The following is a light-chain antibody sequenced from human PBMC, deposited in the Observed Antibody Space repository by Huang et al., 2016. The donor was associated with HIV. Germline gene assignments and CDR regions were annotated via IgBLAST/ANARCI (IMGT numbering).Light chain of an antibody. CDR1: QSVSSDY. CDR2: GAS. CDR3: QQYGSTIT. Sequence: EIVLTQSPGALSLSPGERATLSCRASQSVSSDYLAWYQQKLGQAPRLLIYGASSRATGIPDRFSGSGSGTDFTLTISRLEPEDFAVYYCQQYGSTITFGQGTRLEI. J-gene: IGKJ5*01. V-gene: IGKV3-20*01.